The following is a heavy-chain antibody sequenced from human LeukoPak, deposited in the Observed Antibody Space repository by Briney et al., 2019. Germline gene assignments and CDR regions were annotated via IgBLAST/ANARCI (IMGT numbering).Heavy chain of an antibody. Sequence: PGGSLRLSCAASGFTFSSYAMSWVRQAPGKGLEWVSAISGSGGSTYYADSVRGRFTISRDNAQNSLYLQMNSLRPEDTAVYYCAKDRSYYDSGGFRNFDYWGQGTLVTVSS. CDR3: AKDRSYYDSGGFRNFDY. CDR1: GFTFSSYA. CDR2: ISGSGGST. D-gene: IGHD3-22*01. V-gene: IGHV3-23*01. J-gene: IGHJ4*02.